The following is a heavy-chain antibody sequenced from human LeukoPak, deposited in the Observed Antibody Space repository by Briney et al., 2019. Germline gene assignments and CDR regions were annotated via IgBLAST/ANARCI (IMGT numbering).Heavy chain of an antibody. CDR1: GGSVSSGSYY. CDR3: ARAVGDWDASDI. CDR2: IYYSGST. V-gene: IGHV4-61*01. Sequence: PSETLSLTCTVSGGSVSSGSYYWSWIRQPPGKGLEWIGYIYYSGSTNYNPSLKSRVTILVDTSKNQFSLNLSSVTAAGTAVYYCARAVGDWDASDIWGQGTMVTVSS. J-gene: IGHJ3*02. D-gene: IGHD2-15*01.